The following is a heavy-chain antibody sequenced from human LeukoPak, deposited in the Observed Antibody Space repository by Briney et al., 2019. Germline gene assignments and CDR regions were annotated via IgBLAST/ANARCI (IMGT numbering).Heavy chain of an antibody. V-gene: IGHV1-69*01. CDR1: GGTFSSYA. Sequence: GASVKVSCKASGGTFSSYAISWVRQAPGQGLEWMGGIIPIFGTANYAQKFQGRVTITADESTSTAYMELSSLRSEDTAVYYCARDNGGTHYDILTGYWYNWFDPWGQRTLVTVSS. D-gene: IGHD3-9*01. J-gene: IGHJ5*02. CDR2: IIPIFGTA. CDR3: ARDNGGTHYDILTGYWYNWFDP.